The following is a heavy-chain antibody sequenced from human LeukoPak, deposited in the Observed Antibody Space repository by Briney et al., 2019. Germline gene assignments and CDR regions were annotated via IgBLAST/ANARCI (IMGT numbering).Heavy chain of an antibody. Sequence: GGSLRLSCAASGFTFSSYCMSWVRQAPGKGLEWVANIKQDGSEKYYVDSLKGRFTISRDNAKNSLYLQMNSLRAEDTAVYYCARDGRGYSDYDYMDVWGKGTTVTISS. CDR1: GFTFSSYC. CDR3: ARDGRGYSDYDYMDV. D-gene: IGHD4-11*01. V-gene: IGHV3-7*01. J-gene: IGHJ6*03. CDR2: IKQDGSEK.